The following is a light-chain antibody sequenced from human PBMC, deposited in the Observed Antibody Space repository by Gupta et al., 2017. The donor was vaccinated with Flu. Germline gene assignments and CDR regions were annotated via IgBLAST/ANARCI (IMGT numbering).Light chain of an antibody. J-gene: IGKJ2*01. CDR2: GAS. CDR3: QQDNNWPLYT. Sequence: EIVMTQSPATLSVSPGERATLSCRASQSVSSNLAWYQQKPGQAPRLLIYGASTRDTGIPARFSGSGSGTEFTLTISSLQSEDFAVYYCQQDNNWPLYTFGQGTKLEIK. V-gene: IGKV3-15*01. CDR1: QSVSSN.